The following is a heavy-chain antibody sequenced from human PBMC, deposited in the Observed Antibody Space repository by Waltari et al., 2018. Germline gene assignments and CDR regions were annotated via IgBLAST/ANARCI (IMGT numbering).Heavy chain of an antibody. CDR3: ARRWTYCTVDDCYPVFDS. J-gene: IGHJ4*02. V-gene: IGHV4-39*01. Sequence: QVQLRESGPGLAKPSETLSLTCSVPGGFIANNNYHWGWIRQSPSKGLEWIGNIFHSGGTEYNPSLQSRVTISVASSKNEFYLKVASVTAADTAAYYCARRWTYCTVDDCYPVFDSWGQGTLVIVSS. D-gene: IGHD2-8*02. CDR2: IFHSGGT. CDR1: GGFIANNNYH.